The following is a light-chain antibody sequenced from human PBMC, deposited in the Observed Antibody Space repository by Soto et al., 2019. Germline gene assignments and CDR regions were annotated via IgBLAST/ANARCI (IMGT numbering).Light chain of an antibody. J-gene: IGKJ4*01. CDR2: AAS. V-gene: IGKV1-39*01. Sequence: DIQMTQSPSSLSASVGDRVTITCRASHNIVNYLSWYQRKPGKAPKLLIYAASSLQSGVPSRFSGSVSGTDFTLTISSLQPEDFATFYCQQTYSVPLTFGGGTKVEIK. CDR1: HNIVNY. CDR3: QQTYSVPLT.